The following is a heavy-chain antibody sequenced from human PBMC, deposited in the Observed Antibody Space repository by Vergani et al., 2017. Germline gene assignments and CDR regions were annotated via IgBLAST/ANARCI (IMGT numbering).Heavy chain of an antibody. V-gene: IGHV3-7*01. CDR2: IKQDGSEK. Sequence: EVQLVESGGGLVQPGGSLRLSCAASGFTFSSYWMSWVRQAPGKGLEWVANIKQDGSEKYYVDSVKGRFTISRDNAKNSLYLQMNSLRAEDTAVYYCARSGYSYCIDYYYYMDVWGKGTTVTVSS. CDR1: GFTFSSYW. D-gene: IGHD5-18*01. CDR3: ARSGYSYCIDYYYYMDV. J-gene: IGHJ6*03.